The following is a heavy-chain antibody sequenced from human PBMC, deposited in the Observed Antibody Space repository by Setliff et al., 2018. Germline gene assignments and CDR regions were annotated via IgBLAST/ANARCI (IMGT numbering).Heavy chain of an antibody. D-gene: IGHD2-8*02. J-gene: IGHJ4*02. CDR3: VKGTLPYCTGPTCYPLDH. Sequence: PGGSLRLSCAASEFTFRNYYMHWVRQAPGKGLMWVSYIKSDGSNTYYTDSVKGRFTISRDNSDNTLYLQMNSLRDADTAIYYCVKGTLPYCTGPTCYPLDHWGQGTLVTVSS. CDR2: IKSDGSNT. V-gene: IGHV3-74*01. CDR1: EFTFRNYY.